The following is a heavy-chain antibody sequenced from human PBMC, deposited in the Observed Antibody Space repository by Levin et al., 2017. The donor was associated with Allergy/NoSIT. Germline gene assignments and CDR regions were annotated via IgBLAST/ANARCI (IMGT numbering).Heavy chain of an antibody. CDR2: IWYDGSNK. D-gene: IGHD5-18*01. Sequence: GGSLRLSCAASGFTFSSYGMHWVRQAPGKGLEWVAVIWYDGSNKYYADSVKGRFTISRDNSKNTLYLQMNSLRAEDTAVYYCARETIQLWFDYWGQGTLVTVSS. CDR3: ARETIQLWFDY. J-gene: IGHJ5*01. V-gene: IGHV3-33*01. CDR1: GFTFSSYG.